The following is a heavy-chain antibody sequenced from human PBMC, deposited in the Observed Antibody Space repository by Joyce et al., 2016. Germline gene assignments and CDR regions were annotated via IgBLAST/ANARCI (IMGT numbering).Heavy chain of an antibody. CDR3: ARSSYTNGIFDY. D-gene: IGHD2-8*01. CDR1: GFTFSSYS. J-gene: IGHJ4*02. CDR2: LSSSSSYI. Sequence: EVQLVESGGGLVKPGGSLRLSCAASGFTFSSYSMSWVSQAPGKGVEGVSSLSSSSSYIKYTDSVKGRFTISRDNAKNSLYLQMNSLRVEDTAVYYCARSSYTNGIFDYWGQGTLVTVSS. V-gene: IGHV3-21*01.